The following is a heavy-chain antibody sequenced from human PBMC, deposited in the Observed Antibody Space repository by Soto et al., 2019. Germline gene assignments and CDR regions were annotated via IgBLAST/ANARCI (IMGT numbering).Heavy chain of an antibody. CDR2: IYYTGST. CDR3: ASWRTPARADYDY. V-gene: IGHV4-31*03. J-gene: IGHJ4*02. D-gene: IGHD4-17*01. CDR1: GVSVSSGDYY. Sequence: PSETLCLTCTVSGVSVSSGDYYWILIRQHPGKGLEWIGYIYYTGSTFYNPSLRSRVTLSVDTSNNQFSLNLSSVTAADTAVYYCASWRTPARADYDYWGQGTLVSVSS.